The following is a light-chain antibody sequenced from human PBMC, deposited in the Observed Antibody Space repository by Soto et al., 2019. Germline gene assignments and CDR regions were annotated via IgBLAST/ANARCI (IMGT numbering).Light chain of an antibody. CDR3: QHYNSSPK. CDR2: KAF. V-gene: IGKV1-5*03. CDR1: QSISSW. Sequence: DIQMTQSPSTLSASVGDRVAITCRASQSISSWLAWYQQKPGKAPKLLIYKAFSLESGVPSRFSGSGSGTEFTLTISILQPDDFATDYSQHYNSSPKFGQGTKVDIK. J-gene: IGKJ1*01.